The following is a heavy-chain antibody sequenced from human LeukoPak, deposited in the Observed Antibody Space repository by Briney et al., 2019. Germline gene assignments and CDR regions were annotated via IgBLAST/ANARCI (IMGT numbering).Heavy chain of an antibody. CDR3: AKVINGRRELPYYYYGMDV. D-gene: IGHD1-26*01. J-gene: IGHJ6*02. V-gene: IGHV3-30-3*01. Sequence: GRSLRLSCAASGFTFSSYAMHWVRQAPGKGLEWVAVISYDGSNKYYADSVKGRFTISRDNSKNTLYLQMNSLRAEDTAVYYCAKVINGRRELPYYYYGMDVWGQGTTVTVSS. CDR2: ISYDGSNK. CDR1: GFTFSSYA.